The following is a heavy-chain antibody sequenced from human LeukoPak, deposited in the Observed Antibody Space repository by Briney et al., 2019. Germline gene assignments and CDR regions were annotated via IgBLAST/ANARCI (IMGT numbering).Heavy chain of an antibody. CDR2: IYHSGST. CDR1: GYSISSGYY. CDR3: ASSIVVPNYYFAY. J-gene: IGHJ4*02. Sequence: SETLSLTCTVSGYSISSGYYWGWIRQPPGKGLEWIGSIYHSGSTYYNPSLKSRVTISVDTSKNQFSLKLSSVTAADTAVYYCASSIVVPNYYFAYWGQGTLVTVSS. V-gene: IGHV4-38-2*02. D-gene: IGHD2-21*01.